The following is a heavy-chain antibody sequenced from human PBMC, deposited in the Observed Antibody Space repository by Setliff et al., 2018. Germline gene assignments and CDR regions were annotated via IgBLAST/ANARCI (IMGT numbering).Heavy chain of an antibody. CDR3: AREPWQQLVVDY. CDR2: IKQDGREK. V-gene: IGHV3-7*03. CDR1: GFNFSNYW. D-gene: IGHD6-13*01. J-gene: IGHJ4*02. Sequence: GGSLRLSCVVSGFNFSNYWMSWVRQVPGKGLEWVANIKQDGREKNYADSVKGRFNISRDNVRSSLFLQMNSLRVEDTAVYYCAREPWQQLVVDYWGQGTLVTVSS.